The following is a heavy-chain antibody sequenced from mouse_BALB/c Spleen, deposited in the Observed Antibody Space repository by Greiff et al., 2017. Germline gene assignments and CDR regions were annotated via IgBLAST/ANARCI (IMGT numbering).Heavy chain of an antibody. Sequence: EVKLMESGGGLVQPGGSRKLSCAASGFTFSSFGMHWVRQAPEKGLEWVAYISSGSSTIYHADTVKGRFTISRDNPKNTLFLQMTSLRSEDTAMYYCARGNYGNLYAMDYWGQGTSVTVSS. D-gene: IGHD2-1*01. CDR3: ARGNYGNLYAMDY. CDR1: GFTFSSFG. J-gene: IGHJ4*01. CDR2: ISSGSSTI. V-gene: IGHV5-17*02.